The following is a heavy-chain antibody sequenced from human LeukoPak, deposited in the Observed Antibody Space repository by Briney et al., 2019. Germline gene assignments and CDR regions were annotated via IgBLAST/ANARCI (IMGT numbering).Heavy chain of an antibody. CDR3: ARGYSSSWANNDAFDI. Sequence: PSETLSLTCTVSGYSISSGYYWGWIRQPPGKGLEWIGSIYHSGSTYYNPSLKSRVTISVDTSKNQFSLKLSSATAADTAVYYCARGYSSSWANNDAFDIWGQGTMGTVSS. D-gene: IGHD6-13*01. V-gene: IGHV4-38-2*02. J-gene: IGHJ3*02. CDR2: IYHSGST. CDR1: GYSISSGYY.